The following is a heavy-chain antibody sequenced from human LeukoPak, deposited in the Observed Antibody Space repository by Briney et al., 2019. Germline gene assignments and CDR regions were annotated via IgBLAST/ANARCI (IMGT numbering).Heavy chain of an antibody. V-gene: IGHV5-51*01. Sequence: KPGESLKISCKGSGYSFTSYWIGWVRQMPGKGLEWMGIIYPGDSDTRYSPSFQGQVTISADKSISTAYLQWSSLKASDTAMYYCARQGTAGSSSDQWLDIHYFDYWGQGTLVTVSS. CDR2: IYPGDSDT. D-gene: IGHD6-25*01. J-gene: IGHJ4*02. CDR3: ARQGTAGSSSDQWLDIHYFDY. CDR1: GYSFTSYW.